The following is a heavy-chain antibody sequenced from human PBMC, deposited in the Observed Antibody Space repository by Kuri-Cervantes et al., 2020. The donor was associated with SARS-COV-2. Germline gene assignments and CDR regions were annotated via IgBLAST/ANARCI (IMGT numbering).Heavy chain of an antibody. D-gene: IGHD1-1*01. CDR1: GYTFSGYY. V-gene: IGHV1-2*04. CDR3: ARGRGGTPHSPGGF. CDR2: INPNDGGT. Sequence: ASVKVSCKASGYTFSGYYIHWVRQAPGQGLEWMGWINPNDGGTKYAQKFQDWVTMTRDTSVTTVYLDLSRLKSDDMAVYYCARGRGGTPHSPGGFWGQGTLVTVSS. J-gene: IGHJ4*02.